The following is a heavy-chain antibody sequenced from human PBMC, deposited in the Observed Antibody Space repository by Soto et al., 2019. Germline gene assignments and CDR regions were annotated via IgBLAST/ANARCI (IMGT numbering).Heavy chain of an antibody. Sequence: SETLSLTCNVSGGSISNYYLTWVRQSPGKGLEWIGYMYYNGNINYNPSLKSRVTISIDTSKNQFSLTLKSVTAADTAVYYCASGGNWFDPWGQGVLVTVSS. CDR2: MYYNGNI. CDR3: ASGGNWFDP. J-gene: IGHJ5*02. CDR1: GGSISNYY. V-gene: IGHV4-59*01. D-gene: IGHD3-16*01.